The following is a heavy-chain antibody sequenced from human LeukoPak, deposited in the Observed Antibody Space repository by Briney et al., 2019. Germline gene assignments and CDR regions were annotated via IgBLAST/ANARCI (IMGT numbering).Heavy chain of an antibody. Sequence: SQTLSLTCTVSGGSISSGDYYWSWIRQPPGKGLGGIGYIYYSGSTYYNPSLKSRVTISVDTSKNQFSLKLSSVTAADTAVYYCARDSITIFGVPGGWFDPWGQGTLVTVSS. CDR2: IYYSGST. D-gene: IGHD3-3*01. J-gene: IGHJ5*02. CDR1: GGSISSGDYY. CDR3: ARDSITIFGVPGGWFDP. V-gene: IGHV4-30-4*08.